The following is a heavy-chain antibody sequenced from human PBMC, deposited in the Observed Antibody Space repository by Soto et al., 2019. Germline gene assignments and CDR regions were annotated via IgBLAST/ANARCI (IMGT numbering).Heavy chain of an antibody. CDR3: ARRWGEGRVDY. V-gene: IGHV4-4*02. CDR2: IYHRGIT. D-gene: IGHD3-10*01. Sequence: QVQLQESGPELVKPSGTLSLTCAVSGVSISSSNWWSWVRQPPGKGLEWIGEIYHRGITNYNPSRKSRVTISVDKSRDQFSLKLSSVTAADTAVYYCARRWGEGRVDYWGQGTLVTVSS. CDR1: GVSISSSNW. J-gene: IGHJ4*02.